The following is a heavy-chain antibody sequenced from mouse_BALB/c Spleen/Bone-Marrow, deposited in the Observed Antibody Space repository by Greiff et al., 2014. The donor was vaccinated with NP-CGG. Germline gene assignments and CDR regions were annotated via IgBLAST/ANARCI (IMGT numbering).Heavy chain of an antibody. CDR1: GYTFTDYY. CDR3: ARSWYFDN. J-gene: IGHJ2*01. CDR2: INPNTDGT. V-gene: IGHV1-26*01. Sequence: EVQLQQSGPELVKPGTSVKMSCKASGYTFTDYYMMWVRQSHGKSLEWIGHINPNTDGTFYNQKFKGKATLTVDKSSSTAYMQLNSLTSEDSAVYYCARSWYFDNWGQGTTLTVSS.